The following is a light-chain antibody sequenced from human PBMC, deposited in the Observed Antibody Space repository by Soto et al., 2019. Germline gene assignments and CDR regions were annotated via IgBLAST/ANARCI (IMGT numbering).Light chain of an antibody. J-gene: IGLJ2*01. CDR3: SSYSSRSTLLV. Sequence: QSVRTQPASVSGSPGQSIAISCSGTNSDVGDYKSVSWYQHHPGKVPKLVIFEVSNRPSGVSNRFSGSESGNTASLTISGLQAEDEADYYCSSYSSRSTLLVFGGGTKVTVL. V-gene: IGLV2-14*01. CDR2: EVS. CDR1: NSDVGDYKS.